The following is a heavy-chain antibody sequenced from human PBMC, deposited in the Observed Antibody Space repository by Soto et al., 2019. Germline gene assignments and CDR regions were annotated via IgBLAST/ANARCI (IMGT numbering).Heavy chain of an antibody. V-gene: IGHV3-23*01. Sequence: PGGSLRLSCAASGFIFNNYAMNWVRQAPWMGLEWVATISNTGGGTYYADSVKGRFTISRDNSKNTLYLQMSSLRVEDTAVYYCAKDRLAGNFDYWGQGTQVTVSS. CDR1: GFIFNNYA. CDR3: AKDRLAGNFDY. J-gene: IGHJ4*02. CDR2: ISNTGGGT.